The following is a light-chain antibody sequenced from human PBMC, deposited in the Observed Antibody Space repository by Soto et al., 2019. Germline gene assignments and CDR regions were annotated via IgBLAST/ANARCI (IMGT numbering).Light chain of an antibody. Sequence: EIVLTQSPGTLSLSPGERATLSCRASQTIYSTFLAWYQQKPGQAPRLLIYGASSRATGIPDRFSGSGSGTDFTLTISRLEPEDSAVYYCQHETFGQGTKVEIK. J-gene: IGKJ2*01. CDR3: QHET. CDR1: QTIYSTF. V-gene: IGKV3-20*01. CDR2: GAS.